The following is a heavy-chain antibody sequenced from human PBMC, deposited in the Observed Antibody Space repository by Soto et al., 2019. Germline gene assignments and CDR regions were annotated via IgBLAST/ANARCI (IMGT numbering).Heavy chain of an antibody. D-gene: IGHD3-3*01. V-gene: IGHV4-34*01. CDR3: ATRITVFGLLIPPFDP. J-gene: IGHJ5*02. CDR1: GGSANGYY. CDR2: INHTGGT. Sequence: AETLSLTCAVYGGSANGYYWNWIRQPPGKGLEWIGEINHTGGTHYNPSLKSRVTMSVDTSKNQFSLRLSSVTAADTAIYYCATRITVFGLLIPPFDPWGQGTQVTVSS.